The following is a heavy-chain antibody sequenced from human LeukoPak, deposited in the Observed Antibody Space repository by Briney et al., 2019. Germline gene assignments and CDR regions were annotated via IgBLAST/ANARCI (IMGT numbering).Heavy chain of an antibody. Sequence: GGSLRPSCAASGFTFSSYSMNWVRQAPGKGLEWVSYISSSSSTIYYADSVKGRFTISRDNAKNSLYLQMNSLRAEDTAVYYCARDPSPTYYYDSSGYPRGYWGQGTLVTVSS. CDR3: ARDPSPTYYYDSSGYPRGY. CDR2: ISSSSSTI. D-gene: IGHD3-22*01. V-gene: IGHV3-48*01. J-gene: IGHJ4*02. CDR1: GFTFSSYS.